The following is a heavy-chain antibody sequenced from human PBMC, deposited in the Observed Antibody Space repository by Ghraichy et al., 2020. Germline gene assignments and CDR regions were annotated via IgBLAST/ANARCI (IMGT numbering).Heavy chain of an antibody. CDR1: GFTFSGYS. D-gene: IGHD1-26*01. CDR3: AREVGTTNRADYFHH. V-gene: IGHV3-21*04. CDR2: LSSSSRYV. J-gene: IGHJ1*01. Sequence: GGSLRLSCAASGFTFSGYSMNWVRQAPGKRLEWVSFLSSSSRYVDYADSVKGRFTISRDNAKNTLYLQMDSLRVEDTAVYYCAREVGTTNRADYFHHWGQGTLVIVSS.